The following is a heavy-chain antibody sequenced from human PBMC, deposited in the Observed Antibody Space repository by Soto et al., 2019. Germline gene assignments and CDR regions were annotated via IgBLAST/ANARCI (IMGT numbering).Heavy chain of an antibody. CDR2: IYQSGST. V-gene: IGHV4-30-2*03. CDR1: GGSISSGGYS. D-gene: IGHD6-13*01. J-gene: IGHJ4*02. Sequence: SETLSLTCAVSGGSISSGGYSWNWIRQPPGKGLEWIGYIYQSGSTYYNPSLKSRVTISVDTSKNHFSLKLTSVTAADTAVYYCARPGGSGWFYFDSWGQGSQVTVSS. CDR3: ARPGGSGWFYFDS.